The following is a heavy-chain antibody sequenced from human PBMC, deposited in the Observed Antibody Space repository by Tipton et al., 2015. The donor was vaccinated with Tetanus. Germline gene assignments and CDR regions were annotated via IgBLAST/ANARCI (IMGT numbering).Heavy chain of an antibody. CDR3: ARIHDYWSGYFDF. J-gene: IGHJ4*02. CDR2: ILYGKST. Sequence: LRLSCTVSGGSISSRSYYWSCVRQPPGKGLEYLGYILYGKSTHFNPSLQSRLSMSGDPVKNQFSLRLTSVTAADTAVYYCARIHDYWSGYFDFWGQGTPVTVSP. CDR1: GGSISSRSYY. D-gene: IGHD3-3*01. V-gene: IGHV4-61*01.